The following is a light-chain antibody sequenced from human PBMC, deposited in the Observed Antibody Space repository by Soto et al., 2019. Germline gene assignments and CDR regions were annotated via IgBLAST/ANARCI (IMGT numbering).Light chain of an antibody. V-gene: IGKV3-11*01. J-gene: IGKJ4*01. CDR2: DAS. CDR3: QQRNHWPPLT. CDR1: HSVDIY. Sequence: ETVLTQSPATLSLSPGERATLSCRASHSVDIYLAWYQQKPGQAPRLLIYDASNRATGIPDRFTGSGSGTDFPLTISSLEPEDFAVYYCQQRNHWPPLTFGGGTKVAIK.